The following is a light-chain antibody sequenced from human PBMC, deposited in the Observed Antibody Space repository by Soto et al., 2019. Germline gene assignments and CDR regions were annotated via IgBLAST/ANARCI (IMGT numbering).Light chain of an antibody. V-gene: IGLV8-61*01. CDR3: VLHMNRGVRV. CDR1: SESVSTANY. CDR2: NTN. J-gene: IGLJ2*01. Sequence: QAVVTQEPSFSVLPGGTVTLTCGLKSESVSTANYPSWYQQTPGQTPRSLIYNTNTRCSGVPDRFSGSILGNKAARTITGAQTDDESLYYFVLHMNRGVRVFGGGTKVTVL.